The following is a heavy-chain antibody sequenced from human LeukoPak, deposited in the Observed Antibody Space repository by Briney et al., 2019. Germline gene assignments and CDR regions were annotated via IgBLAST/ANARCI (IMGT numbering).Heavy chain of an antibody. J-gene: IGHJ4*02. D-gene: IGHD6-19*01. Sequence: SGGSLRLSCAASGFTFSNFAMNWVRQAPGKGLEWVSAISGSDGITYYVDSVKGRSTISRDNSKNTLYLQMNSLRAEDTAVYYCAKGGGWLYYFDYWGQGTLVTVSS. CDR3: AKGGGWLYYFDY. V-gene: IGHV3-23*01. CDR1: GFTFSNFA. CDR2: ISGSDGIT.